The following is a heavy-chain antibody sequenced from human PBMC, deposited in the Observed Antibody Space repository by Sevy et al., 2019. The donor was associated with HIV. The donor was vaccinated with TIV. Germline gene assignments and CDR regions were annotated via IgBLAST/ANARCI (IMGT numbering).Heavy chain of an antibody. CDR3: ARGRDYGNFDY. Sequence: GGSLRLSCAASAFNFSNYGMHWVRQAPDKGLEWVALIWYDGSNKYYADSVKGRFTISRDNSKSTLYLQMNSLRAEDTAVYYCARGRDYGNFDYWGQGTLVTVSS. V-gene: IGHV3-33*01. CDR2: IWYDGSNK. J-gene: IGHJ4*02. CDR1: AFNFSNYG. D-gene: IGHD4-17*01.